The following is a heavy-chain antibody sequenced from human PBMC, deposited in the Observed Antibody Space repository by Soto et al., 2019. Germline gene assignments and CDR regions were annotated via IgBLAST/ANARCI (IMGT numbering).Heavy chain of an antibody. D-gene: IGHD3-16*01. Sequence: SLRLSCAASGFTFRSYSMNWVRQAPGKGLEWVSLVSATASTTYYTDSVKGRFTISRDNSRNTVYLQMNSLRADDTAVYYCAKDRLAGGFDYWGQGTLVTVSS. CDR1: GFTFRSYS. V-gene: IGHV3-23*01. CDR3: AKDRLAGGFDY. CDR2: VSATASTT. J-gene: IGHJ4*02.